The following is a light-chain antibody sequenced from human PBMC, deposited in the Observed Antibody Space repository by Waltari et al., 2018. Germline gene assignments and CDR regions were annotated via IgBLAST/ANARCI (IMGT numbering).Light chain of an antibody. CDR2: WAS. J-gene: IGKJ3*01. CDR1: QSVLYTSNNMNY. CDR3: QQYYSTPFT. Sequence: DIVMNQSPDSLAVSLGERATNNCKSSQSVLYTSNNMNYLAWYQQRPGQPPKLLIYWASTRESGVPDRFSGSGSGTDFTLTISSLQAEDVALYYCQQYYSTPFTFGPGTKVEIK. V-gene: IGKV4-1*01.